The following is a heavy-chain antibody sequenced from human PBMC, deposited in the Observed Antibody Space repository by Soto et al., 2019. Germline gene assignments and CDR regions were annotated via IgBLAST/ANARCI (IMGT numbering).Heavy chain of an antibody. D-gene: IGHD2-21*01. J-gene: IGHJ4*02. CDR2: ISTGGAYM. CDR3: ARDIASPGGDYFDS. V-gene: IGHV3-21*06. Sequence: EVQLVESGGGLVKAGGSLRLFCTASGFTFRNYNMNWVRQAPGKGLEWVSSISTGGAYMFYPDSVKGRFTVSRDNVQNSLFLQIDSPRAEDTAVYYCARDIASPGGDYFDSWGQGTLVTVSS. CDR1: GFTFRNYN.